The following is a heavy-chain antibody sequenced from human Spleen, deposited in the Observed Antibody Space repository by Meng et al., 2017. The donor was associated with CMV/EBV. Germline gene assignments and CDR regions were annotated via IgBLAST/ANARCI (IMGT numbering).Heavy chain of an antibody. V-gene: IGHV1-8*02. D-gene: IGHD6-13*01. CDR2: MNPNSGNT. CDR1: GYSFSSYG. CDR3: ARGDRGVYSSPHYYYGMDG. J-gene: IGHJ6*02. Sequence: ASVKVSCKASGYSFSSYGISWVRQAPGQGLEWMGWMNPNSGNTGYAQKFQGRVTMTRNTSISTAYMELSSLRSEDTAVYYCARGDRGVYSSPHYYYGMDGWGQGTTVTVSS.